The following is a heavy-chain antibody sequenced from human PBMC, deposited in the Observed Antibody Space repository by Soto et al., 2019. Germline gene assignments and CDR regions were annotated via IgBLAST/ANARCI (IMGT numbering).Heavy chain of an antibody. CDR1: GYRFTNYW. CDR3: ARAYCSGTTCYDFDY. D-gene: IGHD2-2*01. CDR2: IYPGDSDT. J-gene: IGHJ4*02. V-gene: IGHV5-51*01. Sequence: GESLKISCKGSGYRFTNYWIGWVRQMPGKGLEWMGIIYPGDSDTRYSPSFQGQVTISADKSINTAYLQWSSLKASDTAMYYWARAYCSGTTCYDFDYWGKGTQVTVPS.